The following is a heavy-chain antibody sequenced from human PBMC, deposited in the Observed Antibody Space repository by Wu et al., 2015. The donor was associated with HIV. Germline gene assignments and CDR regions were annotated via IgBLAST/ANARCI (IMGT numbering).Heavy chain of an antibody. CDR3: ARGFWGGNSAYYYGMDV. V-gene: IGHV1-46*01. J-gene: IGHJ6*02. Sequence: QVQLVQSGAEVKKPGASVKVSCKASGYTFTSYYMHWVRQAPGQGLEWMGIINPSGGSTSYAQKFQGRVTMTRDTSTSTVYMELSSLRSEDTAVYYCARGFWGGNSAYYYGMDVWGQGTTVTVSS. CDR2: INPSGGST. CDR1: GYTFTSYY. D-gene: IGHD4-23*01.